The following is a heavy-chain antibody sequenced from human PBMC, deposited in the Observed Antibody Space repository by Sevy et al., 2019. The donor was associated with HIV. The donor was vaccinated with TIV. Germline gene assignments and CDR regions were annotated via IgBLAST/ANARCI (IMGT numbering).Heavy chain of an antibody. CDR1: VFTFSDHY. J-gene: IGHJ4*02. Sequence: GGSLRLSCAASVFTFSDHYMEWVRQAPGKGLEWVGRSRNKADSYTTEYAASVKGRFTISRDDSKNSLYLQMNSLKTEDTAVYYCTTHAGIAAAGRVFDYWGQGTLVTVSS. V-gene: IGHV3-72*01. D-gene: IGHD6-13*01. CDR2: SRNKADSYTT. CDR3: TTHAGIAAAGRVFDY.